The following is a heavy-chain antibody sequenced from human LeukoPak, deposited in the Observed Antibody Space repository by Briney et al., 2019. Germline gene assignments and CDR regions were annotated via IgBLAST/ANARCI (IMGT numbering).Heavy chain of an antibody. D-gene: IGHD6-6*01. Sequence: ASVKVSCKASGYTFTGYYMHWVRQAPGQGLEWMGWINPNSGGTNYAQKFQGRVTMTRDTSISTAYTELSRLRSDDTAVYYCARALYSSSSIYYYYYMDVWGKGTTVTVSS. J-gene: IGHJ6*03. CDR3: ARALYSSSSIYYYYYMDV. CDR1: GYTFTGYY. V-gene: IGHV1-2*02. CDR2: INPNSGGT.